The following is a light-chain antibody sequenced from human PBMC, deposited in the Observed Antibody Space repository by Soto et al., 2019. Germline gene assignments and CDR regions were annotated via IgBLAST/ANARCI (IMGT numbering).Light chain of an antibody. Sequence: EIVLTQSPGTLSLSPGERATLSCRASQSVSSNYLAWYQQKPGQAPKVLIYRASSRATGIPDRFSGSGSGTDFTLTISRLEPEDFAVYYCQQYGRSPLTFGGGTKVDI. CDR2: RAS. CDR1: QSVSSNY. V-gene: IGKV3-20*01. CDR3: QQYGRSPLT. J-gene: IGKJ4*01.